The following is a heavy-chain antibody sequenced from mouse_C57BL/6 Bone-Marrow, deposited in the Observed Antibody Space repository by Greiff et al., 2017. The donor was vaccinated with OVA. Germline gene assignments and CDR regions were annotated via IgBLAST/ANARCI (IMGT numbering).Heavy chain of an antibody. J-gene: IGHJ4*01. V-gene: IGHV5-4*01. Sequence: DVKLQESGGGLVKPGGSLKLSCAASGFTFSSYAMSWVRQTPEKRLEWVATISDGGSYTYYPDNVKGRFTISRDNAKNNLYLQMSHLKSEDTAMYYCARDPSTVWAMDYWGQGTSVTVSS. CDR1: GFTFSSYA. D-gene: IGHD1-1*01. CDR2: ISDGGSYT. CDR3: ARDPSTVWAMDY.